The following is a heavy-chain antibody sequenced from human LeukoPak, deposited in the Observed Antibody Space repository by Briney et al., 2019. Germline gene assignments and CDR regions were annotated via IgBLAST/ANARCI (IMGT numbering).Heavy chain of an antibody. Sequence: GGSLRLSCAASGFTFSTYGLHWVRQAPGKGLEWVTVIWYDGSNKHYADSVKGRFTISRDNSKNTLYLQMNSLRAEDTAVYYCAKDLPNDYGDYYYWGQGTLVTVSS. CDR2: IWYDGSNK. D-gene: IGHD4-17*01. CDR1: GFTFSTYG. CDR3: AKDLPNDYGDYYY. V-gene: IGHV3-33*06. J-gene: IGHJ4*02.